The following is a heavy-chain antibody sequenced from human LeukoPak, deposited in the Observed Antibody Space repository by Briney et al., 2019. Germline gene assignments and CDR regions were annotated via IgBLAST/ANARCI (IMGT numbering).Heavy chain of an antibody. J-gene: IGHJ5*02. D-gene: IGHD2-15*01. CDR3: ARAYCSGGSCPYNWFDP. V-gene: IGHV4-38-2*02. CDR1: GYSISSGYY. CDR2: IYHSGST. Sequence: PSETLSLTCTVSGYSISSGYYWGWIRPPPGKGLEWIGSIYHSGSTYYNPSLKSRVTISVDTSKNQFSLKLSSVTAADTAVYYCARAYCSGGSCPYNWFDPWGQGTLVTVSS.